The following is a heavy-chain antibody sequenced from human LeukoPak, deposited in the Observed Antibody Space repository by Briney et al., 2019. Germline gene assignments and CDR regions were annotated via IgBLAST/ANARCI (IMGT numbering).Heavy chain of an antibody. J-gene: IGHJ3*02. D-gene: IGHD1-26*01. V-gene: IGHV4-4*08. CDR1: GGSISVDH. Sequence: SETLSLTCTVSGGSISVDHWSWIRQPPGTGLEWIGYLYDTGITNYSPSLKSRVTVSVDTSNNQISLKLTSVTAADTAIYFCAKEGMGSEATTADGASDIWGQGTTVTVSS. CDR3: AKEGMGSEATTADGASDI. CDR2: LYDTGIT.